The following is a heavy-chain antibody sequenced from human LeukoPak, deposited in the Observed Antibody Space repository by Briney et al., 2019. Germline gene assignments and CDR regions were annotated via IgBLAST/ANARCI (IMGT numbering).Heavy chain of an antibody. CDR1: GFTFSSYW. J-gene: IGHJ4*02. CDR3: ARDSSRVFDY. CDR2: IKEDGNEK. V-gene: IGHV3-7*01. Sequence: GRSLRLSCAASGFTFSSYWMSWVRQAPGKGLEWVANIKEDGNEKYYVDSVKGRFTISRDNAKNSLYLQMNSLRAEDTAVYYCARDSSRVFDYWGQGTLVTVSS.